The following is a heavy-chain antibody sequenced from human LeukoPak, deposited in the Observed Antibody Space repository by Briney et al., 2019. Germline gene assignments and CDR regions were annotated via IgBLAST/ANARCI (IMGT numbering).Heavy chain of an antibody. CDR3: ARDARPRDGGLVPYYFDS. J-gene: IGHJ4*02. D-gene: IGHD5-24*01. CDR2: IYSSVNT. CDR1: GGSINSYY. V-gene: IGHV4-4*07. Sequence: PSETLSLTCTVSGGSINSYYWSWIRQPAGKGLEWIGRIYSSVNTNYNPSLKSRVTISLDKSKNQFSLKLYSVTAADTAVYYCARDARPRDGGLVPYYFDSWGQGTLVTVSS.